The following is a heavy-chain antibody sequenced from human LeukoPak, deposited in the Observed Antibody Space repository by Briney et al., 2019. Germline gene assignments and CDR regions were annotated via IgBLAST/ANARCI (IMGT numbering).Heavy chain of an antibody. CDR2: IYYSGST. Sequence: PSETLSLTCTVSGGSISSGGYYWSWIRQHPGKGLEWIGYIYYSGSTYYNPSLKSRVTISVDTSKNQFSLKLSSVTAADTAVYYCVRADIVATITFDYWGQGTLVTVSS. CDR3: VRADIVATITFDY. D-gene: IGHD5-12*01. V-gene: IGHV4-31*03. CDR1: GGSISSGGYY. J-gene: IGHJ4*02.